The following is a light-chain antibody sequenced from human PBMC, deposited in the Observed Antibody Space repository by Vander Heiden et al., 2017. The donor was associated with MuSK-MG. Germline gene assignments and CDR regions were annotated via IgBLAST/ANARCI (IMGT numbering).Light chain of an antibody. CDR2: RSD. V-gene: IGLV1-44*01. CDR1: NSNTGTNA. Sequence: QSVLTQPPSASGTPGQRITISCSGSNSNTGTNAVDWYQQLPGAAPKLFIYRSDERPSGVPDRVSGSKSGTSASLAISGLQSEDEADYYCAAWDDSLNCYVFGTGTTVTVL. CDR3: AAWDDSLNCYV. J-gene: IGLJ1*01.